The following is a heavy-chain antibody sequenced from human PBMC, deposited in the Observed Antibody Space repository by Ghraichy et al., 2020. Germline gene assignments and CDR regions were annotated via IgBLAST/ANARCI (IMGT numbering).Heavy chain of an antibody. D-gene: IGHD6-13*01. V-gene: IGHV3-23*01. CDR3: AKSDIAATAYYGMDV. Sequence: GGSLRLSCAASGFTFSSYAMSWVRQAPGKGLEWVSGISGSGGSTHYADSVKGRFTISRDNSKNTLYLQMNSLSVEDTAVYYCAKSDIAATAYYGMDVWGQGTTVTVSS. CDR1: GFTFSSYA. J-gene: IGHJ6*02. CDR2: ISGSGGST.